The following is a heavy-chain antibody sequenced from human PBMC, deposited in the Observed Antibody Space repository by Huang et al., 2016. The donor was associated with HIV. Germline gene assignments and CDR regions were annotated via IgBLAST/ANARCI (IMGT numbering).Heavy chain of an antibody. CDR1: GFTFSSYG. J-gene: IGHJ4*02. D-gene: IGHD6-13*01. V-gene: IGHV3-30*18. CDR2: ISYDGKTK. Sequence: QVQLVESGGGVVQPGRSLRISCAASGFTFSSYGMHWVRQAPCKGLECVAVISYDGKTKYYADSVKGRFSISRDNSKTTVYLQLNSLRVEDTAVYYCAKGGSAAAVLDFWGQGTLVTVSS. CDR3: AKGGSAAAVLDF.